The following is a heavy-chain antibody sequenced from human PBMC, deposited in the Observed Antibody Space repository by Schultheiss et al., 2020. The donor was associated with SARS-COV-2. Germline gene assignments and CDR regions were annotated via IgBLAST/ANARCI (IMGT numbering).Heavy chain of an antibody. CDR2: INHSGST. CDR1: GGSISSYY. CDR3: ARGGFRYSRSTTQIDY. V-gene: IGHV4-34*01. D-gene: IGHD5-18*01. J-gene: IGHJ4*02. Sequence: SETLSLTCTISGGSISSYYWSWIRQPPGKGLEWIGEINHSGSTNYNPSLKSRVTISVDTSKNQFSLKLSSVTAADTAVYYCARGGFRYSRSTTQIDYWGQGTLVTVSS.